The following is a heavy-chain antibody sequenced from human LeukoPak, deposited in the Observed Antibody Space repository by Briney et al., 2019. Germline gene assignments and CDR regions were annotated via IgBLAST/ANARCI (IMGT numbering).Heavy chain of an antibody. Sequence: PSQTLSLTCTASGYSISTGCYWDCIRQPPGWGVGWIGNIYRSGRTSYNPSLTSRATIASDTPTNQFSLKVNSEPAAATAVYFWARRQSSGWFYYRGQGTLVTVSS. CDR2: IYRSGRT. D-gene: IGHD6-19*01. V-gene: IGHV4-38-2*02. CDR3: ARRQSSGWFYY. CDR1: GYSISTGCY. J-gene: IGHJ4*02.